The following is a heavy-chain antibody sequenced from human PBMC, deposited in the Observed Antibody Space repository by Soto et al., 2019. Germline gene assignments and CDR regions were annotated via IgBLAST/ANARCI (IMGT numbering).Heavy chain of an antibody. CDR3: ARGGCGGDCYPLVFDY. V-gene: IGHV4-31*03. J-gene: IGHJ4*02. CDR1: GGSISIGGYY. CDR2: IYYSGST. Sequence: SETLSLTCTVSGGSISIGGYYWSCIRQHPGKGLEWIGYIYYSGSTYYNPSLKSRVTISVDTSKNQFSLKLSSVTAADTAVYYCARGGCGGDCYPLVFDYWGQGTLVTVSS. D-gene: IGHD2-21*02.